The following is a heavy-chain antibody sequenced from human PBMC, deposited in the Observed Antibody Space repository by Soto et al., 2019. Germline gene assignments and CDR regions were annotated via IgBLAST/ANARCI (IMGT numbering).Heavy chain of an antibody. J-gene: IGHJ6*02. CDR3: TTAVVPAARAYYYYGMDV. CDR2: IKSKTDGGTT. V-gene: IGHV3-15*01. CDR1: GFTFSNAW. Sequence: PGGSLRLSCAASGFTFSNAWMSWVRQAPGEGLEWVGRIKSKTDGGTTDYAAPVKGRFTISRDDSKNTLYLQMNSLKTEDTAVYYCTTAVVPAARAYYYYGMDVWGQGTTVTVSS. D-gene: IGHD2-2*01.